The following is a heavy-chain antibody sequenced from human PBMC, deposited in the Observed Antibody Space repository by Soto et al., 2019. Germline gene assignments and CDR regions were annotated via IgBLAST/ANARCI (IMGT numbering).Heavy chain of an antibody. D-gene: IGHD4-4*01. V-gene: IGHV1-46*01. CDR2: INPSGGST. CDR1: GYTFTSYY. Sequence: ASVKVSCKASGYTFTSYYMHWVRQAPGQGLEWMGIINPSGGSTSYAQKFQGRVTMTRDTSTSTVYMELSSLRSEDTAVYYCARETVTTPYYYYGMDVWGQGTTVTVSS. J-gene: IGHJ6*02. CDR3: ARETVTTPYYYYGMDV.